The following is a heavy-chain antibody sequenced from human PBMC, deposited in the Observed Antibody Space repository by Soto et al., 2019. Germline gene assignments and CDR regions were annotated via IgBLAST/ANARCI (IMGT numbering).Heavy chain of an antibody. CDR1: GFTFSNAW. Sequence: GGSLRLSCAASGFTFSNAWMNWVHQAPGKGLEWVGRIKSKTDGGTTDYAAPVKGRFTISRDDSKNTLYLQMNSLKTEDTAVYYCTTGLGIAARPSYYYYGMDVWGQGTTVTVSS. D-gene: IGHD6-6*01. CDR2: IKSKTDGGTT. V-gene: IGHV3-15*07. CDR3: TTGLGIAARPSYYYYGMDV. J-gene: IGHJ6*02.